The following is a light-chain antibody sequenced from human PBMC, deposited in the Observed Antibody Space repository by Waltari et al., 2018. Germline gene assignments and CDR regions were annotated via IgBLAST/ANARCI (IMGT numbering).Light chain of an antibody. CDR1: SSDVGGYNY. J-gene: IGLJ3*02. V-gene: IGLV2-8*01. CDR2: EVS. CDR3: SSYAGSKFWV. Sequence: QSALTQPPSASGSPGQSVTISCTGTSSDVGGYNYVSWFQQRPGKAPKVMIYEVSKRPSGVPVRFSGSNAGNTASLIVSGLQAEDEADYYCSSYAGSKFWVFGGGTKLTVL.